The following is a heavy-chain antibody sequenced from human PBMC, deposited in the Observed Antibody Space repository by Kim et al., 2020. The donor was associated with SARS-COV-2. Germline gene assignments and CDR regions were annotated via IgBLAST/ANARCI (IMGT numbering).Heavy chain of an antibody. Sequence: SETLSLTCTVSGGSVKSDGSYWNWIRQHPGVGLEWIGSISYSGDTYYNPSLKSRLTISTDTSANQFSLNLSSVTAADTAVYFCARDGYYDSSGYLQYFDVWGRGTLVTVSS. CDR1: GGSVKSDGSY. CDR3: ARDGYYDSSGYLQYFDV. V-gene: IGHV4-31*03. CDR2: ISYSGDT. J-gene: IGHJ2*01. D-gene: IGHD3-22*01.